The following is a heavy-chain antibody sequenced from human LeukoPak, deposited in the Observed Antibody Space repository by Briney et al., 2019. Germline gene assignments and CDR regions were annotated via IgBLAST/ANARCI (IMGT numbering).Heavy chain of an antibody. CDR2: IYYSGST. D-gene: IGHD5-18*01. V-gene: IGHV4-39*01. CDR1: GGSISSSSYY. J-gene: IGHJ5*02. Sequence: SETLSLTCTVSGGSISSSSYYWGWIRQPPGKGLEWIGSIYYSGSTYYNPSLKSQVTISVDTSKNQFSLKLSSVTAADTAVYYCASTGDSYGRHRPAHHNWFDPWGQGTLVTVSS. CDR3: ASTGDSYGRHRPAHHNWFDP.